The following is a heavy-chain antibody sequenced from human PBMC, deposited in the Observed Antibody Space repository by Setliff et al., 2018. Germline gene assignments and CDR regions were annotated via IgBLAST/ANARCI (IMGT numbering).Heavy chain of an antibody. Sequence: SETLSLTCSVSGGSIDSHYWSWIRQPPGKGLEWIGSIYYSGNTNSNPSLKSRVTISIDTSKNQFSLKLSSVTAADTAVYHCARGKTFFGAFIRAFDIWGQGRMVTVSS. V-gene: IGHV4-59*11. J-gene: IGHJ3*02. CDR3: ARGKTFFGAFIRAFDI. CDR1: GGSIDSHY. D-gene: IGHD3-3*01. CDR2: IYYSGNT.